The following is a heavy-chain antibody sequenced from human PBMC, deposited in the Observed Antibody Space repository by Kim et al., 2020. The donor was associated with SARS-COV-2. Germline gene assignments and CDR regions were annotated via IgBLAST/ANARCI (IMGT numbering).Heavy chain of an antibody. CDR3: AKLGLCPANGYDEDY. D-gene: IGHD5-12*01. V-gene: IGHV3-23*03. Sequence: GGSLRLSCAASGFTFSSYAMSWVRQAPGKGLEWVSVIYSGGSSTYYAESVKGRFTISRDNSKNTLYLQMNSLRAEDTAVYYCAKLGLCPANGYDEDYWGQGTLVTVSS. CDR1: GFTFSSYA. CDR2: IYSGGSST. J-gene: IGHJ4*02.